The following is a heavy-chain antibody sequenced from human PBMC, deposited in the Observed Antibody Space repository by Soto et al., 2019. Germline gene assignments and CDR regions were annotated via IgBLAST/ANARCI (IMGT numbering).Heavy chain of an antibody. CDR3: ARVLDSYDRGGMDV. D-gene: IGHD3-22*01. CDR2: IYYSGST. CDR1: VGSSSSYY. Sequence: PSESLPLTGTVPVGSSSSYYWSWIRQPPGKGLEWIGYIYYSGSTNYNPSLKSRVTISVDTSKNQFSLKLSSVTAADTAVYYCARVLDSYDRGGMDVWGQGTTVTVSS. J-gene: IGHJ6*02. V-gene: IGHV4-59*01.